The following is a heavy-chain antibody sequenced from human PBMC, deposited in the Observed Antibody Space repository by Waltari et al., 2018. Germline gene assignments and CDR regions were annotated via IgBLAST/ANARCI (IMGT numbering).Heavy chain of an antibody. Sequence: EVHLVESGGGLVKPGGSLRLSCVVSGFTLSTYSMNWVRQAPGKGLEWVASISSSNYIKYADSVKGRFTISRETTKNSLYLQMNRLRVEDTAVYHCARDEIHVGPTNVGVTLDYWGQGTLVTVSS. D-gene: IGHD1-26*01. J-gene: IGHJ4*02. V-gene: IGHV3-21*04. CDR1: GFTLSTYS. CDR2: ISSSNYI. CDR3: ARDEIHVGPTNVGVTLDY.